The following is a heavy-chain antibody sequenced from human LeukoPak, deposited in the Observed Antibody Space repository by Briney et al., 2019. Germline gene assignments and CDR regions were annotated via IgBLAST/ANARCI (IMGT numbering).Heavy chain of an antibody. D-gene: IGHD3-9*01. Sequence: GGSLRLSCAASGFTFSSYSMNWVRQAPGKGLEWVSSISSSSSYIYYADSVKGRFTISRDNAKNSLYLQMNSLRAEDTAVYYCATTFDWLPKGGNYWGQGTLVTVSS. V-gene: IGHV3-21*01. CDR1: GFTFSSYS. CDR2: ISSSSSYI. CDR3: ATTFDWLPKGGNY. J-gene: IGHJ4*02.